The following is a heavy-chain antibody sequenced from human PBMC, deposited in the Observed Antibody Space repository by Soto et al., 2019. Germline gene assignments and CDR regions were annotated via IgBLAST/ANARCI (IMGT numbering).Heavy chain of an antibody. CDR1: GGSISSGDYY. CDR2: IYYSGST. V-gene: IGHV4-30-4*01. J-gene: IGHJ5*02. D-gene: IGHD6-6*01. Sequence: QVQLQESGPGLVKPSQTLSLTCTVSGGSISSGDYYWSWIRQPPGKGLEWIGYIYYSGSTHYNPSLNRRVTISVDTSTKQFSLKLSSVTAADTAVYYCARERPDGARLDPWGQGTLVTVSS. CDR3: ARERPDGARLDP.